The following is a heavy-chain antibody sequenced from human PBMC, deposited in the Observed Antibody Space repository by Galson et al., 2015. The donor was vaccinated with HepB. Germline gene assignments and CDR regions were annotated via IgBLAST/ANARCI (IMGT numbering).Heavy chain of an antibody. V-gene: IGHV1-69*04. CDR3: ARGTRGAHDYGDPKYDY. Sequence: SVKVSCKASGGTFSSYAISWVRQAPGQGLEWMGRIIPILGIANYAQKFQGRVTITADKSTSTTYMELSSLRSEDTAVYYCARGTRGAHDYGDPKYDYWGQGTLVTVSS. CDR1: GGTFSSYA. CDR2: IIPILGIA. J-gene: IGHJ4*02. D-gene: IGHD4-17*01.